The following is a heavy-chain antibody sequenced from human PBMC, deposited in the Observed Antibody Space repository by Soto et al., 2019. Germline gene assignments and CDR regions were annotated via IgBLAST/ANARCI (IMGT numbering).Heavy chain of an antibody. Sequence: PSETLSLTCAVYGGSFSGYYWSWIRQPPGKGLEWIGEINHSGSTNYNPSLKSRATISVDTSKNQFSLKLSSVTAADTAVYYCARAGYSSSWDKYNWFDPWGQGTLVTVSS. V-gene: IGHV4-34*01. D-gene: IGHD6-13*01. CDR2: INHSGST. CDR3: ARAGYSSSWDKYNWFDP. J-gene: IGHJ5*02. CDR1: GGSFSGYY.